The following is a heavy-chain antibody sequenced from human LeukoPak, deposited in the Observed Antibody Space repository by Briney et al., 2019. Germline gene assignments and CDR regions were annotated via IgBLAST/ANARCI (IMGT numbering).Heavy chain of an antibody. CDR3: ARVVEFSNYWFDP. V-gene: IGHV4-38-2*02. Sequence: SETLSLTCTVSGYSISSGYYWGWIRQPPGKGLEWIGSIYHSGSTYYNPSLKSRVTISVDTSKNQFSLKLSSVTAADTAVYYCARVVEFSNYWFDPWGHGTLVTVSS. CDR1: GYSISSGYY. CDR2: IYHSGST. D-gene: IGHD1-26*01. J-gene: IGHJ5*02.